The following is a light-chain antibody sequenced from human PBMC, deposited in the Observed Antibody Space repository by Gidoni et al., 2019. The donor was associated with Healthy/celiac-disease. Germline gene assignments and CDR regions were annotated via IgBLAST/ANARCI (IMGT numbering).Light chain of an antibody. Sequence: IVLTQSPATLSLSPGERATLSCRASQSVSSYLAWYQQKPGQAPRLLIYDASSRAPGIPARFSGSGSGTDCTLTISGLEPEDFAVYYCQQRPQTFXGXTKVEIK. J-gene: IGKJ4*01. CDR2: DAS. V-gene: IGKV3-11*01. CDR1: QSVSSY. CDR3: QQRPQT.